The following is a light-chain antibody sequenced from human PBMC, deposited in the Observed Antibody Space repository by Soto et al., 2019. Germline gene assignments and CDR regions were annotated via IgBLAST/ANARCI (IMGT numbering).Light chain of an antibody. CDR1: QSISSY. V-gene: IGKV1-39*01. Sequence: DIQMTQSPSSLSASVGDRVTITCRASQSISSYLNWYQQKPGKAPNLLIVAASSLQSGVPSRFSGSGSGTEFTLTISSLQPDDFATYYCQQYNSYSWTFGQGTKVDIK. CDR3: QQYNSYSWT. J-gene: IGKJ1*01. CDR2: AAS.